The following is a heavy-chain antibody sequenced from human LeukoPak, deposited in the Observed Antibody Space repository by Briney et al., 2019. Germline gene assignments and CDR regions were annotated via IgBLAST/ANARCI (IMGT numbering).Heavy chain of an antibody. CDR1: GVSFSGYY. V-gene: IGHV4-34*01. Sequence: PSETLSLTCAVYGVSFSGYYWSWIRQPPGKGLEWIGEINHSGSTNYNPSLKSRVTISVDTSKNQFSLKLSSVTAADTAVYYCARGFYDFWSGPRFDPWGQGTLVTVSS. D-gene: IGHD3-3*01. CDR2: INHSGST. J-gene: IGHJ5*02. CDR3: ARGFYDFWSGPRFDP.